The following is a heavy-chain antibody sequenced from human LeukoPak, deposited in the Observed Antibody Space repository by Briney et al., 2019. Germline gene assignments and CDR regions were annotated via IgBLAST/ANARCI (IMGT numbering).Heavy chain of an antibody. V-gene: IGHV3-48*03. CDR2: ISSSGSTI. J-gene: IGHJ4*02. Sequence: PTGGSLRLSCAASGFTFSSYEMNWVRQAPGKGLEWVSYISSSGSTIYYADSVKGRLTISRDNAKNSLYLQMNSLRAEDTAVYYCARDLSWGYSYGKTFDYWGQGTLVTVSS. D-gene: IGHD5-18*01. CDR1: GFTFSSYE. CDR3: ARDLSWGYSYGKTFDY.